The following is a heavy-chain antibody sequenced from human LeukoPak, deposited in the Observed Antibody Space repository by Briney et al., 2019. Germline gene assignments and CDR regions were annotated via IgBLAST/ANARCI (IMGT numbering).Heavy chain of an antibody. J-gene: IGHJ4*02. CDR3: ARDLSVVVPAAFDY. D-gene: IGHD2-2*01. Sequence: PGGSLRLSCAASGFTFSSYWMSWVRQAPGKGLEWVANIKQDGSEKYYVDSVKGRFTISRDNAKNSLYLQMNSLRAEDTAVYYCARDLSVVVPAAFDYWGQGTLVTVSS. CDR2: IKQDGSEK. V-gene: IGHV3-7*01. CDR1: GFTFSSYW.